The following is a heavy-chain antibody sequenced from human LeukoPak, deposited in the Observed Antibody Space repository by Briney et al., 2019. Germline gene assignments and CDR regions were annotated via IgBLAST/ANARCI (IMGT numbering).Heavy chain of an antibody. CDR2: IYYSGST. J-gene: IGHJ4*02. V-gene: IGHV4-39*07. Sequence: SETLSLTCTVSGGSTSSTTYYWGWIRQPPGKDLEWIGSIYYSGSTYYNPSLKSRVTISVDTSENQFSLKLSSVTAADTAVYYCARVKGEYYYDSSAPKRYFDYWGQGTLVTVSS. D-gene: IGHD3-22*01. CDR1: GGSTSSTTYY. CDR3: ARVKGEYYYDSSAPKRYFDY.